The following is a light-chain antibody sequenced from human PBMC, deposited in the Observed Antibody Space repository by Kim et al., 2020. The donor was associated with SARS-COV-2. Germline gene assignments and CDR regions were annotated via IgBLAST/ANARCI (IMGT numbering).Light chain of an antibody. Sequence: VAPGQTANITCAGNKLGDNYACWYQQKPGQSPVLVIYQDIKRPSGIPERFSGSNSGNTATLTISGTQAMDEADYYCQAWDSSTAVFGTGTKVTVL. J-gene: IGLJ1*01. V-gene: IGLV3-1*01. CDR3: QAWDSSTAV. CDR1: KLGDNY. CDR2: QDI.